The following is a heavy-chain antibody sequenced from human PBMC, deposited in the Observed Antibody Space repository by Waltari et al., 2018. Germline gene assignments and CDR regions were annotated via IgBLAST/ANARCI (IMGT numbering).Heavy chain of an antibody. J-gene: IGHJ5*02. Sequence: QVQLQESAPGLVKPSETLSLTCTVSGGSLSSYYWSWLRQPPGKGLAGLGSSSYSGSTNYNPAHKSRVTISVDTSKNQCSLKLSSVTAADTAVYYCARVGAELGIFGGFYWFDPWGQGTLVTVSS. CDR2: SSYSGST. V-gene: IGHV4-59*01. D-gene: IGHD7-27*01. CDR1: GGSLSSYY. CDR3: ARVGAELGIFGGFYWFDP.